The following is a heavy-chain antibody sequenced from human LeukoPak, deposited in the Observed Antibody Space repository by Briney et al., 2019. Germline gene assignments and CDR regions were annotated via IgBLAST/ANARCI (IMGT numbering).Heavy chain of an antibody. D-gene: IGHD3-22*01. V-gene: IGHV4-59*08. Sequence: SETLSLTCTVSGGSISSYYWSWIRQPPGKGLEWIGYIYYSGSTNYNPSLKSRVTISVDTSKNQFSLKLSSVTAADTAVYYCAGSSGPLVLDYWGQGTLVTVSS. CDR2: IYYSGST. CDR1: GGSISSYY. CDR3: AGSSGPLVLDY. J-gene: IGHJ4*02.